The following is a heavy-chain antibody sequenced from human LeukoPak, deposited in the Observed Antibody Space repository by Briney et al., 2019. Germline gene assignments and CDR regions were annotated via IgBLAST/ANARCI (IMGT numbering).Heavy chain of an antibody. CDR2: INHSGST. V-gene: IGHV4-34*01. CDR1: GGSFSGYY. D-gene: IGHD3-16*01. J-gene: IGHJ5*02. Sequence: PSETLSLTCAVYGGSFSGYYWSWIRQPPGKGLEWIGEINHSGSTNYNPSLKSRVTISVDTSKNQFSLKLSSVTAADTAVYYCARIKGTWGVGWFDPWGQGTLVTVSS. CDR3: ARIKGTWGVGWFDP.